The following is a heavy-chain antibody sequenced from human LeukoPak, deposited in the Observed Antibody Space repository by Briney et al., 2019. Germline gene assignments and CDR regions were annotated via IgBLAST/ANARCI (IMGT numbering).Heavy chain of an antibody. CDR2: ISTNGGTT. J-gene: IGHJ4*02. CDR1: GFIFSNYA. CDR3: VKRDSNGYYYVN. Sequence: GGSLRLSCSASGFIFSNYAMHWVRQAPGKGLEYVSAISTNGGTTNYAGSVKGRFTISRDNSKNTVYLQMSSLRVEDTAVYYCVKRDSNGYYYVNWGQGTLVTVSS. V-gene: IGHV3-64D*06. D-gene: IGHD3-22*01.